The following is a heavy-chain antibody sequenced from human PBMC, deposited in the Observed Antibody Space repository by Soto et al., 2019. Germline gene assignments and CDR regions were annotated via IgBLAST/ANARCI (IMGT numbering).Heavy chain of an antibody. Sequence: PGESLKISCKGSGYSFTSYWIGWVRQMPGKGLEWMGIIYPGDSDTRYSPSFQGQVTISADKSISTAYLQWSSLEASDTAMYYCAVTGYYDILTGYYIYYYYGMDVWGQGTTVTVSS. CDR3: AVTGYYDILTGYYIYYYYGMDV. J-gene: IGHJ6*02. D-gene: IGHD3-9*01. CDR2: IYPGDSDT. CDR1: GYSFTSYW. V-gene: IGHV5-51*01.